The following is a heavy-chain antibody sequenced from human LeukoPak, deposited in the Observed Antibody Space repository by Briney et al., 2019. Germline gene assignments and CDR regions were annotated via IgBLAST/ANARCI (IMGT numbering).Heavy chain of an antibody. CDR1: GFTFSTYW. CDR3: ARDRAYGLDV. J-gene: IGHJ6*02. CDR2: VQSDGSGT. V-gene: IGHV3-74*01. Sequence: GGSLRLSCVASGFTFSTYWMHWVRQVPGKGLVWVSRVQSDGSGTTYADSVKGRFTISRDNAKNTLYLQMSSLRVEDTAVYYCARDRAYGLDVWGQGTTVTVSS.